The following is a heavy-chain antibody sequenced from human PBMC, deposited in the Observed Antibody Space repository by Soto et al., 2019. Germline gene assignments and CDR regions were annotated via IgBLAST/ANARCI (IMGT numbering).Heavy chain of an antibody. D-gene: IGHD2-15*01. CDR1: GASITTYY. Sequence: SETLSLTCTVSGASITTYYWSWIRQPPGKGLEWIGYISYSGSTDYNPSLKSRVTISFDASKNQISLQVRSATAADAAVYYCARDLKEYCSDGKCNWFDPWGQGTLVTVSS. V-gene: IGHV4-59*01. J-gene: IGHJ5*02. CDR3: ARDLKEYCSDGKCNWFDP. CDR2: ISYSGST.